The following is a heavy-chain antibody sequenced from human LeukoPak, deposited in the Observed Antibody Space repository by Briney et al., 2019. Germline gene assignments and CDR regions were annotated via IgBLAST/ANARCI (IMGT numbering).Heavy chain of an antibody. CDR1: GGTFSSYA. J-gene: IGHJ4*02. D-gene: IGHD2-2*01. CDR3: ARDRSVVVPAAIYS. Sequence: SVKVSCKASGGTFSSYAISWVRQAPGQGLEWMGGIIPIFGTANYAQKFQGRVTITADESTSTAYMELSSLRSEDTAVYYCARDRSVVVPAAIYSWGQGTLVTVSS. V-gene: IGHV1-69*13. CDR2: IIPIFGTA.